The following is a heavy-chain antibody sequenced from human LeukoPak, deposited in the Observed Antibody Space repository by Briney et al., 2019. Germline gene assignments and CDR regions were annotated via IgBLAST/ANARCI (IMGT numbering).Heavy chain of an antibody. CDR2: IYHSGST. Sequence: SETLSLTCAVSGYSISSGYYWGWIRQPPGKGLEWIGSIYHSGSTYYNPSLKSRVTISVDTSKNQFSLKLSSVTAADTAVYYCARVYDIVVVPAAKKYNWFDPWGQGTLVTVSS. D-gene: IGHD2-2*01. CDR3: ARVYDIVVVPAAKKYNWFDP. J-gene: IGHJ5*02. V-gene: IGHV4-38-2*01. CDR1: GYSISSGYY.